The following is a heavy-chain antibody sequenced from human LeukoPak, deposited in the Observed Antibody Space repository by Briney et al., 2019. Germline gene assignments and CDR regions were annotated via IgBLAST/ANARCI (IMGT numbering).Heavy chain of an antibody. CDR2: INTNTGNP. CDR1: GYTFTSYA. V-gene: IGHV7-4-1*02. J-gene: IGHJ4*02. Sequence: ASVKVSCKASGYTFTSYAMNWVRQAPGQGLEWMGWINTNTGNPTYAQGFTGRFVFSLDTSVSTAYLQISSLKAEDTAVYYCASLTYGSGSYYRPDYWGQGTLVTVSS. CDR3: ASLTYGSGSYYRPDY. D-gene: IGHD3-10*01.